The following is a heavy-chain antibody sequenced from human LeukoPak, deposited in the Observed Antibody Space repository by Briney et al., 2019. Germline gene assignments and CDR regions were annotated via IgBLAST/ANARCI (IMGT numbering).Heavy chain of an antibody. CDR1: GFTFSSYW. Sequence: GGSLRLSCAASGFTFSSYWMSWVRQAPGKGLEWVANIKQDGSEKYYVDSVKGRFTISRDNAKNSLYLQMNSLRAEDTAVYYCARDRRYGALYSFDRYYFDYWGQGTLVTVSS. J-gene: IGHJ4*02. CDR2: IKQDGSEK. CDR3: ARDRRYGALYSFDRYYFDY. D-gene: IGHD3-9*01. V-gene: IGHV3-7*01.